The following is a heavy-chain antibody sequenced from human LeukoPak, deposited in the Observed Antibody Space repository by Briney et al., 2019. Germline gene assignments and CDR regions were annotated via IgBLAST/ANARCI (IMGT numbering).Heavy chain of an antibody. D-gene: IGHD6-13*01. V-gene: IGHV1-2*02. Sequence: ASVKVSCKASGYTFTGYYMHWVRQAPGQGLEWMGWINPNSGGTNYAQEFQGRVTMTRDTSISTAYMELSRLRSDDTAVYYCARDPHVAGTTYFDYWGQGTLVTVSS. J-gene: IGHJ4*02. CDR1: GYTFTGYY. CDR3: ARDPHVAGTTYFDY. CDR2: INPNSGGT.